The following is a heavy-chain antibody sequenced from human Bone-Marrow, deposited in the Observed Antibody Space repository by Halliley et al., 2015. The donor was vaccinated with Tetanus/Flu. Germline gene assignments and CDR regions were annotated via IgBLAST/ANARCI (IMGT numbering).Heavy chain of an antibody. CDR2: INTEGTT. D-gene: IGHD4-17*01. CDR1: GFSVRTNY. V-gene: IGHV3-53*01. CDR3: ARGHEYGDSGFDV. J-gene: IGHJ4*02. Sequence: VQLVQSGGGLIQPGESLRLSCEASGFSVRTNYMNWVRQAPGKGLEWVSFINTEGTTHYTDSVKGRFTISRDNSKNTLHLEMNSLRAEDTAVYYCARGHEYGDSGFDVWGQGTLFVVSS.